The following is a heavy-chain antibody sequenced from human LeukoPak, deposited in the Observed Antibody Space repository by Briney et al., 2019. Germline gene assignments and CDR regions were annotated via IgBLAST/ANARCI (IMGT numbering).Heavy chain of an antibody. Sequence: GGSLRLSGAASGFSFSSYRMNGLRQAPGKGLEWVSSVSNSGDYIHYADSVKGRYTISRDNSKNSLYLQMNSLRAEDTAVYYCARALIGYYFDYWGQGTLVTVSS. CDR1: GFSFSSYR. V-gene: IGHV3-21*06. CDR3: ARALIGYYFDY. D-gene: IGHD2-8*01. CDR2: VSNSGDYI. J-gene: IGHJ4*02.